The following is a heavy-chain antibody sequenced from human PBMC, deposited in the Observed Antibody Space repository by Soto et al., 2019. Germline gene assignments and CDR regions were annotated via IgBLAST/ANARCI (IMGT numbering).Heavy chain of an antibody. D-gene: IGHD3-10*01. J-gene: IGHJ5*02. V-gene: IGHV5-51*01. CDR1: GYSFTSYW. Sequence: PGESLKISCKGSGYSFTSYWIGWVRQMPGKGLEWMGIIYPGDSDTRYSPSFQGQVTISADKSISTAYLQWSSLKASDTAMYYCARKFGELLHENWFDPWGQGTLVTVFS. CDR3: ARKFGELLHENWFDP. CDR2: IYPGDSDT.